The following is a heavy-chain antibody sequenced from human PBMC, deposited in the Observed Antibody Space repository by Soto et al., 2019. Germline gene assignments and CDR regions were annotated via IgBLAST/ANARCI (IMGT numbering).Heavy chain of an antibody. CDR2: IYSGGST. Sequence: EVQLVETGGGLIQPGGSLRLSCAASGFTVSSNYMSWVRQAPGKGLEWVSVIYSGGSTYYADSVKGRFTISRDNSKNTLYLQMNSLRAEDTAVYYCAREFRSGFSPYGMDVWGQGTTVTVSS. D-gene: IGHD5-12*01. CDR3: AREFRSGFSPYGMDV. V-gene: IGHV3-53*02. CDR1: GFTVSSNY. J-gene: IGHJ6*02.